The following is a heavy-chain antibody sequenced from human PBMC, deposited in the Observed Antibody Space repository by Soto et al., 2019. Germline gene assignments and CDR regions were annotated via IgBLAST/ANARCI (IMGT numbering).Heavy chain of an antibody. CDR2: INHSGST. Sequence: PSETLSLTCAVYGGSFSGYYWSWIRQPPGKGLEGIGEINHSGSTNYNPSPKSRVTISVDTSKNQFSLKLSSVTAADTAVYYCARGRPYDYIWGSYRYTESAEYFQHWGQGTLVTVSS. V-gene: IGHV4-34*01. D-gene: IGHD3-16*02. J-gene: IGHJ1*01. CDR3: ARGRPYDYIWGSYRYTESAEYFQH. CDR1: GGSFSGYY.